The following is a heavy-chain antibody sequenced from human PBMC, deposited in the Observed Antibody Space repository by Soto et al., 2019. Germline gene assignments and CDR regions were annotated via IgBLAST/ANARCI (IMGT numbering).Heavy chain of an antibody. J-gene: IGHJ4*02. V-gene: IGHV1-18*01. CDR1: GYTFTSYG. CDR2: ISAYNGNT. CDR3: ARERGGMTAVNNLFAY. Sequence: QVQLVQSGAEVKKPGASVKVSCKASGYTFTSYGLSWVRQAPGQGLEWMGWISAYNGNTNYAQKLQGRVTMTTDTSTTTAYMELRSLRSDDTAVYYCARERGGMTAVNNLFAYWGQGTLVTVSS. D-gene: IGHD3-10*01.